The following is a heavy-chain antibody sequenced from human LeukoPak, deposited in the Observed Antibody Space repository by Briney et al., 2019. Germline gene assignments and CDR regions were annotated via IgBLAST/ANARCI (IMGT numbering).Heavy chain of an antibody. Sequence: KPSETLSLTCAVYGGSFSGYYWSWIRQPPGKGLEWIGEINHSGSTNYNPSLKSRVTISADTSKNQFSLKLSSVTAADTAVYYCARAGSGYDPSIFDYWGQGTLVTVSS. V-gene: IGHV4-34*01. D-gene: IGHD5-12*01. CDR3: ARAGSGYDPSIFDY. CDR1: GGSFSGYY. J-gene: IGHJ4*02. CDR2: INHSGST.